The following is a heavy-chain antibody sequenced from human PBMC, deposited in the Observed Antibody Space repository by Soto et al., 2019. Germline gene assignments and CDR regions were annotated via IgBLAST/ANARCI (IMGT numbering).Heavy chain of an antibody. CDR3: ARDTNSLDS. V-gene: IGHV4-38-2*02. D-gene: IGHD2-8*01. Sequence: SETLFLTCAVSNYAISSGFIWAWIRQPPGRGLEWIGSTYHTGDTHYNPSLRSQFTMSVDTSKNQFSLKLTSLTAADTAIYFCARDTNSLDSWGQGILVTVSS. J-gene: IGHJ4*02. CDR1: NYAISSGFI. CDR2: TYHTGDT.